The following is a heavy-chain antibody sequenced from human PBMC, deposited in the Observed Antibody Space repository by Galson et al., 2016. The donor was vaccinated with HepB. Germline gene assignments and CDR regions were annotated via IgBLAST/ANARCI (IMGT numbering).Heavy chain of an antibody. CDR2: ISYDRSHE. CDR3: AKDWGSTLDH. D-gene: IGHD3-16*01. Sequence: LRLSCAASGFTFSSYGMHWVRQAPGKGLEWVAFISYDRSHEHYGDSVKGRFTVSRDNSKNTLYLEMNRLRIEDTALYYCAKDWGSTLDHWGQGTLVTVSS. J-gene: IGHJ4*02. CDR1: GFTFSSYG. V-gene: IGHV3-30*18.